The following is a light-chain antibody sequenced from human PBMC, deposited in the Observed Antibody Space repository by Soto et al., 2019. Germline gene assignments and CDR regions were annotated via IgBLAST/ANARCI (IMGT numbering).Light chain of an antibody. CDR2: GAS. CDR3: QQYGSSWT. J-gene: IGKJ1*01. V-gene: IGKV3-20*01. CDR1: QSVSSY. Sequence: EIVLTQSPATLSLSPGERATLSCRASQSVSSYLAWYQQKPGQAPRLLIYGASSRDTGIQDRLSGSGSGTDFTLSIIRLEPKDFAVYYCQQYGSSWTFVQGTNVYIK.